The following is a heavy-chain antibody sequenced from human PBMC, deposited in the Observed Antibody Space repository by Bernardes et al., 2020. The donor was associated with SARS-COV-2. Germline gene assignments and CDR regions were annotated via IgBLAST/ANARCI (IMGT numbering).Heavy chain of an antibody. V-gene: IGHV1-18*01. CDR3: ARDTGAYVTRGFDY. J-gene: IGHJ4*02. CDR1: GYKFTSYG. D-gene: IGHD4-17*01. Sequence: ASVKVSCKTSGYKFTSYGVSWVRQAPGQGLEWMGWISTYNDDTNSAQKFQGRVTMTTDSSTNTAYLELRSLRSDDTAIYYCARDTGAYVTRGFDYWGQGTLVTVSS. CDR2: ISTYNDDT.